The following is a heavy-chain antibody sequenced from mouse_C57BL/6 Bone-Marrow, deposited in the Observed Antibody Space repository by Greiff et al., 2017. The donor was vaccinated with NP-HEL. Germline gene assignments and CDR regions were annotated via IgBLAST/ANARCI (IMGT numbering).Heavy chain of an antibody. D-gene: IGHD2-3*01. V-gene: IGHV14-4*01. Sequence: VQLQQSGAELVRPGASVKLSCTASGFNIKDDYMHWVKQRPEQGLEWIGWSDPENGDTEYASKFQGKAAITAETCSNTAYLQLSSLTSDDIAVYYCTTDGYYEDFDVWGTGTTVTVSS. CDR1: GFNIKDDY. J-gene: IGHJ1*03. CDR3: TTDGYYEDFDV. CDR2: SDPENGDT.